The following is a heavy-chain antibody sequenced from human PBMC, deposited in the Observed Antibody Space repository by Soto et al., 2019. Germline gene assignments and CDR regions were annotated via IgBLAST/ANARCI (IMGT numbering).Heavy chain of an antibody. CDR3: AREGTLGYCSSTSCYTYYYYGMDV. CDR2: IYYSGST. D-gene: IGHD2-2*01. J-gene: IGHJ6*02. Sequence: SETMSLTCTVSGGSMSSGGYYWSWIRQHPGKGLEWIGYIYYSGSTYYNPSLKSRVTISVDTSKNQFSLKLSSVTAADTAVYYCAREGTLGYCSSTSCYTYYYYGMDVWGQGTTVTVSS. V-gene: IGHV4-31*03. CDR1: GGSMSSGGYY.